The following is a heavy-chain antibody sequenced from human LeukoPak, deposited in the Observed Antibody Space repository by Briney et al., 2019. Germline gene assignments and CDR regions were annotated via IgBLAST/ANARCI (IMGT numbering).Heavy chain of an antibody. Sequence: GGSLRLSCAASGFSFSTYWMHWVRQAPGKGLVWVARINPDGSTSSYADSVKGRLTISRDNAKNTLYLQMSSLKADDTAVYYCASGGLEPVDCWGQGTPVTVSS. CDR2: INPDGSTS. CDR1: GFSFSTYW. D-gene: IGHD1-1*01. V-gene: IGHV3-74*01. J-gene: IGHJ4*02. CDR3: ASGGLEPVDC.